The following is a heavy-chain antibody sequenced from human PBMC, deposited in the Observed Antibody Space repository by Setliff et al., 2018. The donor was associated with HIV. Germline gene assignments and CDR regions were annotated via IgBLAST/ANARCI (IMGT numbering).Heavy chain of an antibody. CDR2: IIPISGTA. Sequence: VASVKVSCKASGGTFKNFAINWVRQAPGQGLEWMGGIIPISGTAVYAQNFRGRVTVATDDSTNTAYMEISSLKSDDTAVYFCARVGGIELWNQAYFDYWGQGTLVTVSS. CDR1: GGTFKNFA. D-gene: IGHD1-1*01. J-gene: IGHJ4*02. V-gene: IGHV1-69*05. CDR3: ARVGGIELWNQAYFDY.